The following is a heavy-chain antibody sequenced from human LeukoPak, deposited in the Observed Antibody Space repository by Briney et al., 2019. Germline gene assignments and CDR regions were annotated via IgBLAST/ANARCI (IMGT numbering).Heavy chain of an antibody. CDR2: IYSGGST. J-gene: IGHJ3*02. Sequence: GASVIYSGGSTYYADSVKGRFTISRDNSKNTLYFQMNSLRAEDTAVYYCAREVTRDDAFDIWGQGTMVTVSS. V-gene: IGHV3-53*05. CDR3: AREVTRDDAFDI.